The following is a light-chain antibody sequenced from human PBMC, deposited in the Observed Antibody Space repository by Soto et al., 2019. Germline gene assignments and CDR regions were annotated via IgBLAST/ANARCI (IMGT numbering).Light chain of an antibody. V-gene: IGKV3-20*01. CDR3: QQYGSAPFT. CDR2: GAS. J-gene: IGKJ3*01. Sequence: EIVLTQSPGTMSVSPGERVTLSCRASQSVSSNFLAWHQQKPGQAPRHLIYGASSRAGGIPDRFRGSGSGTDFTLTIYSLEPEDFAVYYCQQYGSAPFTFGPGTKVDVK. CDR1: QSVSSNF.